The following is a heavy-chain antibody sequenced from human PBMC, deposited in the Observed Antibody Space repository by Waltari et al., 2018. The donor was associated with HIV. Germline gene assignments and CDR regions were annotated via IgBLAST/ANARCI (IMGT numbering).Heavy chain of an antibody. D-gene: IGHD4-17*01. J-gene: IGHJ4*02. CDR3: AKGQTYD. Sequence: EVQLLDSGGGLVQPGGSLRLSCGASGFNFKNYYMSWVRQAPGKGLEWVSGISEVGDRTYYIDSVKGRFSISIDNSKNTLSLQMNSLRVEDTAIYYCAKGQTYDWGQGTLVIVSS. V-gene: IGHV3-23*01. CDR1: GFNFKNYY. CDR2: ISEVGDRT.